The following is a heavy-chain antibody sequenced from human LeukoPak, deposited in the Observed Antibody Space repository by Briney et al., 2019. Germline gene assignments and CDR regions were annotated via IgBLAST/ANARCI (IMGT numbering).Heavy chain of an antibody. J-gene: IGHJ5*02. D-gene: IGHD3-9*01. Sequence: PSETLSLTCTVSGGSIRSYYWSWIRQPPGKGLEWIGYIYYSGSTNYNPSLKSRVTISVDTSKNQFSLKLSSVTAADTAVYYCARGGYDILTGFNWFDPWGQGTLVTVSS. CDR3: ARGGYDILTGFNWFDP. CDR1: GGSIRSYY. CDR2: IYYSGST. V-gene: IGHV4-59*01.